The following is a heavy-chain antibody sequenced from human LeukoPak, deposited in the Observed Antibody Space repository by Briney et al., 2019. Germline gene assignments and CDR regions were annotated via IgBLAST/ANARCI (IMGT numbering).Heavy chain of an antibody. Sequence: GGSLRLSCAASGFTFSSHSMNWVRQTPGKGLEGASYISSGSSARYYADSVKGRFTISRDDARNSLYLQMNSLRAEDTAVYYCARGSSGWYSYGMDVWGQGTTVTVSS. CDR1: GFTFSSHS. D-gene: IGHD6-19*01. V-gene: IGHV3-48*01. CDR2: ISSGSSAR. J-gene: IGHJ6*02. CDR3: ARGSSGWYSYGMDV.